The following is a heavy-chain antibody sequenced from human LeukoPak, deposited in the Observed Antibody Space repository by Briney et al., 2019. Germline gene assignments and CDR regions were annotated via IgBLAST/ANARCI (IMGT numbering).Heavy chain of an antibody. V-gene: IGHV4-39*07. J-gene: IGHJ4*02. CDR1: GGSISSSSYY. CDR3: AREGRPIYYDSSGYYRPFDY. CDR2: IYYSGST. Sequence: SETLSLTCTVSGGSISSSSYYWGWIRQPPGKGLEWIGSIYYSGSTYYNPSLKSRVTISVDTSKNQFSLKLSSVTAADTAVYYCAREGRPIYYDSSGYYRPFDYWGQGTLVTVSS. D-gene: IGHD3-22*01.